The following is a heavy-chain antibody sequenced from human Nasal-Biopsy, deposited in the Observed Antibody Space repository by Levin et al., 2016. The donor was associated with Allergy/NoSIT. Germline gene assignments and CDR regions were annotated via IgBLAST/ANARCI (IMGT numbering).Heavy chain of an antibody. CDR2: INTDGRIT. D-gene: IGHD1-26*01. Sequence: GESLKISCVASRFTFSNYWMHWVRQAPGKGLVWVSRINTDGRITDYADSVKGRFTISRDNAKNTLYLQMSSLRAEDTAVYYCTRDIGGAAGYWGQGTLVTVSS. CDR1: RFTFSNYW. J-gene: IGHJ4*02. CDR3: TRDIGGAAGY. V-gene: IGHV3-74*01.